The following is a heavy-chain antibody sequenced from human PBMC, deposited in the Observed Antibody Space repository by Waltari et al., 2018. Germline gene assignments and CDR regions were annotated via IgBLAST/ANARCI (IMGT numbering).Heavy chain of an antibody. CDR3: ARDWETTVTVSSPLEP. V-gene: IGHV3-33*01. D-gene: IGHD4-17*01. Sequence: QVQLVESGGGVVQPGGSLRLSCAGSGFTFSTYGMHWVRQAPGKGLGWVANIWYYGRNKDYADSGKGRFTISRDNSKNTLYLQMNSLRGEDTAVYHCARDWETTVTVSSPLEPWGQGTLVTVSS. CDR1: GFTFSTYG. CDR2: IWYYGRNK. J-gene: IGHJ5*02.